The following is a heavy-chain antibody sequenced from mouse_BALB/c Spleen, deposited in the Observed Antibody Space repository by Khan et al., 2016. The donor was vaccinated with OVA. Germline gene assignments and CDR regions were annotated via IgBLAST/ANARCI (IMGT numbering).Heavy chain of an antibody. Sequence: EVQLQESGPELVKPGASVKMSCKASGYTFTNYVTHWVKQKPGQGLEWIGYINPHNDGTRFHEKFKGKATLTSDKSSSTAYMELSSLTSEDSAVYYCAREASSWDVSVAYWGQGTLVTVSA. D-gene: IGHD4-1*01. CDR2: INPHNDGT. J-gene: IGHJ3*01. CDR1: GYTFTNYV. V-gene: IGHV1S136*01. CDR3: AREASSWDVSVAY.